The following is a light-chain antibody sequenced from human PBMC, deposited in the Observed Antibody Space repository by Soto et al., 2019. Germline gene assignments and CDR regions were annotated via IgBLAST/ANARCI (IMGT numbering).Light chain of an antibody. CDR2: EVS. V-gene: IGLV2-14*01. CDR1: SSDVGGHNY. Sequence: QSVLTQPASVSGSPGQSITISCTGTSSDVGGHNYVSWYQQHPGKAPKLLIFEVSNRPSGVSNRFSGSKSGTTASLTISGLQAEDEADYFCFSKISGFVYGFGTGTKVTVL. CDR3: FSKISGFVYG. J-gene: IGLJ1*01.